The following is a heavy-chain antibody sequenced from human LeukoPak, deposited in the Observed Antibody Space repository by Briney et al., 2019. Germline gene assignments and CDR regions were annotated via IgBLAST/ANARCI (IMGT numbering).Heavy chain of an antibody. J-gene: IGHJ6*04. CDR1: GFTFSSYA. V-gene: IGHV3-23*01. D-gene: IGHD3-3*01. CDR2: ISGSGGST. Sequence: GGSLRLSCADSGFTFSSYAMSWVRQAPGKGLEWVSAISGSGGSTYYADSVKGRFTISRDNSKNTLYLQMNSLRAEDTAVYYCAQTSARVLRFLEWLRPVWGKGTTVTVSS. CDR3: AQTSARVLRFLEWLRPV.